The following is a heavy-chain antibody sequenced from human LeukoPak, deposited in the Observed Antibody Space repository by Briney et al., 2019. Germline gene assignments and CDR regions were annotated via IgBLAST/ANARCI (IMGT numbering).Heavy chain of an antibody. CDR2: ISGSGDNT. CDR3: AKGSYYDSSGSFYFDY. D-gene: IGHD3-22*01. J-gene: IGHJ4*02. V-gene: IGHV3-23*01. CDR1: GFTFSSYA. Sequence: GGSLRLSCAASGFTFSSYAMSWVRQAPGKGLEWVSGISGSGDNTYYADSVKGRFTISGDNSKNTLYVQVNSLGTEDTAAYYCAKGSYYDSSGSFYFDYWGQGTLVIVSS.